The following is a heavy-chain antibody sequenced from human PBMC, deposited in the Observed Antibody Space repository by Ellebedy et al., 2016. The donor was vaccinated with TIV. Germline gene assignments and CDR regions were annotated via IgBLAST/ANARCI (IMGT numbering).Heavy chain of an antibody. V-gene: IGHV4-59*01. J-gene: IGHJ4*02. CDR2: IYYTGTT. CDR1: GGSINNYY. D-gene: IGHD3-16*01. CDR3: ARVGGGHSPPLY. Sequence: MPSETLSFTCTVSGGSINNYYWSWIRQPPGNGLEWIGYIYYTGTTNYNPSLKSRVTMSVDTSKNQFSLKLSSVTAADTAVYYCARVGGGHSPPLYWGQGTLVTVSS.